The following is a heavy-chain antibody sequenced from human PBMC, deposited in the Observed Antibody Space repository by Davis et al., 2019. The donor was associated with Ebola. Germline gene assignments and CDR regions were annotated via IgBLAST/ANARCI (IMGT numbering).Heavy chain of an antibody. D-gene: IGHD5-12*01. CDR1: GGSFSGYY. CDR2: IYYSGST. CDR3: ARDQWLRGYYYGMDV. Sequence: GSLRLSCAVYGGSFSGYYWSWIRQPPGKGLEWIGYIYYSGSTNYNPSLKSRVTISVDTSKNQFSLKLSSVTAADTAVYYCARDQWLRGYYYGMDVWGQGTTVTVSS. V-gene: IGHV4-59*01. J-gene: IGHJ6*02.